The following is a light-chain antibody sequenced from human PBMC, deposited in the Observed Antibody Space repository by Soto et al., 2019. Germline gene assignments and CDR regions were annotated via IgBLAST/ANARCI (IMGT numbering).Light chain of an antibody. CDR2: KAS. Sequence: DIQMTQSPSTLSASVGDRVTITCRASQSITNWLAWYQQKPGKAPKLLIYKASSLESGVPSRFSGSGSGTEFTLTISSLQPDDFGTYYCQQCDSYPYTFGQGTNLEIK. CDR3: QQCDSYPYT. J-gene: IGKJ2*01. CDR1: QSITNW. V-gene: IGKV1-5*03.